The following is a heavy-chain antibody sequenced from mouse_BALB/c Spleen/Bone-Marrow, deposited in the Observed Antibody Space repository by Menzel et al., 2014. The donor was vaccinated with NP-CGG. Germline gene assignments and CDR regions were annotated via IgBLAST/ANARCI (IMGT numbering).Heavy chain of an antibody. CDR3: TRWGDYGSSFMDY. J-gene: IGHJ4*01. CDR2: IYPGNSDT. D-gene: IGHD1-1*01. CDR1: GYTFTSYW. V-gene: IGHV1-5*01. Sequence: VQLQQSGTVLARPGASVKMSCKASGYTFTSYWMHWVKQRPGQGLEWIGAIYPGNSDTSYNQKFKGKAKLTAVTSTNTAYKELSSLTNEDSAVYFCTRWGDYGSSFMDYWGQGTSVTVSS.